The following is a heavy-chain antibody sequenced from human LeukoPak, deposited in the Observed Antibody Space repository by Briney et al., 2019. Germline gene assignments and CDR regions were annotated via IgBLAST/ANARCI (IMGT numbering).Heavy chain of an antibody. J-gene: IGHJ6*02. V-gene: IGHV3-48*01. CDR2: ITGRSNTI. Sequence: GGSLRLSCAASGFTFSSYAMSWVRQAPGQGPEWIAYITGRSNTIYYAESVKGRFTISRDNGKNSLYLQMDNLTAEDTAVYYCASRYQGDNYGMVVWGQGTTVTVSS. CDR3: ASRYQGDNYGMVV. CDR1: GFTFSSYA. D-gene: IGHD2-2*01.